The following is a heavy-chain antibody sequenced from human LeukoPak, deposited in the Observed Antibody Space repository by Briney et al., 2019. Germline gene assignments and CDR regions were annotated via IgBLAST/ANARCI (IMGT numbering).Heavy chain of an antibody. D-gene: IGHD6-6*01. CDR1: GFTFSSYT. CDR2: ITPDGGGT. Sequence: PGGSLRLSCAASGFTFSSYTVNWVRQAPGKGLEYVSAITPDGGGTYYASSVRGRFTISRDNSMNTLYLQMGGLRDEDMAVYYCARLLSSGSTRRIYEYWGQGTLVTVSS. J-gene: IGHJ4*02. CDR3: ARLLSSGSTRRIYEY. V-gene: IGHV3-64*01.